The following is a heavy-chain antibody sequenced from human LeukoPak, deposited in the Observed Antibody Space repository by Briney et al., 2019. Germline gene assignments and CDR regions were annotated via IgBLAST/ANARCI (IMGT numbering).Heavy chain of an antibody. CDR3: ARLGYSYGYIDY. CDR2: IYYSGST. Sequence: SETLSLTCTVSGGSISSHYWSWIRQPPGKGLEGIGYIYYSGSTNYNPSLKSRVTISVDTSKNQFSLKLSSVTAADTAVYYCARLGYSYGYIDYWGQGTLVTVSS. CDR1: GGSISSHY. J-gene: IGHJ4*02. D-gene: IGHD5-18*01. V-gene: IGHV4-59*08.